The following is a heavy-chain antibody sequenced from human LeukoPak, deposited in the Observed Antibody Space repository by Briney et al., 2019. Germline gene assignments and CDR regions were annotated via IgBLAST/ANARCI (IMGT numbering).Heavy chain of an antibody. CDR1: GFTFSSYA. D-gene: IGHD6-19*01. Sequence: GGSLRLSCAASGFTFSSYAMHWVRQAPGKGLEWVAVISYDGSNKYYADSVKGRFTISRDNSKNTLYLQMNSLRAEDTAVYYCARDGLRGWYGRYYFDYRGQGTLVTVSS. CDR3: ARDGLRGWYGRYYFDY. V-gene: IGHV3-30-3*01. J-gene: IGHJ4*02. CDR2: ISYDGSNK.